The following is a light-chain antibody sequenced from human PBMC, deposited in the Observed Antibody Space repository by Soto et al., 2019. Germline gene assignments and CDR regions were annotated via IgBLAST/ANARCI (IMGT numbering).Light chain of an antibody. CDR2: KAS. CDR1: QSVNSW. Sequence: DGQMTQSPSTLSASVGDRVTITCRASQSVNSWLAWYQQKPGKVPKLLIYKASSLETGVPSRFSGDGSGTEFTLTIGSLQPDDFASYYCQQYNSYPRTFGQGTKVEI. J-gene: IGKJ1*01. CDR3: QQYNSYPRT. V-gene: IGKV1-5*03.